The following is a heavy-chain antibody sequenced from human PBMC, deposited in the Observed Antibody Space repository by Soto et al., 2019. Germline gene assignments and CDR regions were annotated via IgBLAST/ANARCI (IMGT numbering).Heavy chain of an antibody. CDR3: ARGRRWSDPHRSFDP. Sequence: PWETLSLTCTASGVSISSYCWSWIRQPPGKGLEWIGDIYYSGSTNYNPSLKRRVTISVDTSKYQFSLNLRSVTAADTDVYYCARGRRWSDPHRSFDPWGQGTLVTVSS. D-gene: IGHD6-13*01. J-gene: IGHJ5*02. CDR1: GVSISSYC. V-gene: IGHV4-59*01. CDR2: IYYSGST.